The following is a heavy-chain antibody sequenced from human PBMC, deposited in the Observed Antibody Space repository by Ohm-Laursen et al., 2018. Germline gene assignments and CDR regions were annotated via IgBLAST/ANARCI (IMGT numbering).Heavy chain of an antibody. CDR1: GGSISSSTYY. J-gene: IGHJ4*02. D-gene: IGHD6-6*01. CDR2: IHYSGST. V-gene: IGHV4-31*01. CDR3: ATSSGGFFDY. Sequence: TLSLTCNVSGGSISSSTYYWSWIRQHPGKGLEWIGYIHYSGSTYYNPSLDSLLTISVDTSKNQFSLKVSSVTAADTAVYYCATSSGGFFDYWGQGTLVTVSS.